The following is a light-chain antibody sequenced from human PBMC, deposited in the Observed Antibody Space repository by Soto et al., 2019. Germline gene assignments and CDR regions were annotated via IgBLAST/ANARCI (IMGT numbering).Light chain of an antibody. Sequence: DLQMTQSPSTLSASVGDRVTITCRASQTINSWLAWYQQKPGKAPKVLIYKASSLESGVPSRFSGSGSGTEFTLTISSLQPDDFATYYCQQYNSYSTGFTFGPGTKVDIK. V-gene: IGKV1-5*03. CDR1: QTINSW. CDR2: KAS. J-gene: IGKJ3*01. CDR3: QQYNSYSTGFT.